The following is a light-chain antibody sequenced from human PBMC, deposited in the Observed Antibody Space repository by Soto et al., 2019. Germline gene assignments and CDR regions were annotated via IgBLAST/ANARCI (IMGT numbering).Light chain of an antibody. CDR1: QSISNN. J-gene: IGKJ1*01. CDR2: GSS. CDR3: QQHDTWPRT. Sequence: DIVLTQSPATLSVSPGERATLSCRASQSISNNLAWYQQKPGQPPRLLIHGSSTRATGIPARFSGSGSRTEFTLTISSLQSEDFAVYYCQQHDTWPRTFGQGTKVDIK. V-gene: IGKV3-15*01.